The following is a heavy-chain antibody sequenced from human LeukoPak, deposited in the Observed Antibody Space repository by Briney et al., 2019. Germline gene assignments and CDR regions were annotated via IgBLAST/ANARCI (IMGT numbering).Heavy chain of an antibody. J-gene: IGHJ6*03. D-gene: IGHD6-13*01. V-gene: IGHV4-34*01. CDR3: ARGRDSSSWYPRTKNYYMDV. Sequence: PSETLSLTCAVYGGSFSGYYWSWIRQPPGKGLEWIGEINHSGSTNYNPSLKSRVTISVDTSMNQFSLKLSSVTAADTAVYYCARGRDSSSWYPRTKNYYMDVWGKGTTVTVSS. CDR2: INHSGST. CDR1: GGSFSGYY.